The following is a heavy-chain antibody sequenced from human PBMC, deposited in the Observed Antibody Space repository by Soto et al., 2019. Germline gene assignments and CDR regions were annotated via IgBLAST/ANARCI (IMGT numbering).Heavy chain of an antibody. Sequence: PGESLKISCNGSGYSFTSYWIGWVRQMPGKGLEWMGIIYPGDSDTRYSPSFQGQVTISADKSISTAYLQWSSLKASDTAMYYCARLGGYYDFWSGYPVPPYGMDVWGQGTTVTVSS. D-gene: IGHD3-3*01. J-gene: IGHJ6*02. CDR2: IYPGDSDT. CDR3: ARLGGYYDFWSGYPVPPYGMDV. CDR1: GYSFTSYW. V-gene: IGHV5-51*01.